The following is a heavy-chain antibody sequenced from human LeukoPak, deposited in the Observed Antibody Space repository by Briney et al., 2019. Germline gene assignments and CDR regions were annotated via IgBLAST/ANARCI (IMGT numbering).Heavy chain of an antibody. CDR1: GDSTSNFY. CDR3: ARGVYMAAGQYGY. CDR2: IYYSGTT. J-gene: IGHJ4*02. V-gene: IGHV4-59*01. D-gene: IGHD6-13*01. Sequence: SETLSLTCTVSGDSTSNFYWYRIRQSPGKGLEWIGYIYYSGTTNYNPSLKSRVTISVDTSKNQFSLKLSSVTAADTAVYYCARGVYMAAGQYGYWGQGTLVTVSS.